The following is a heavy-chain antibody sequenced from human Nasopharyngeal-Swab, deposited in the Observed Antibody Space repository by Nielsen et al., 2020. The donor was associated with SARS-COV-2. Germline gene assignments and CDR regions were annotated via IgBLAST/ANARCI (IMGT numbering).Heavy chain of an antibody. J-gene: IGHJ6*02. CDR2: IIPIFGTA. CDR1: GGTFSSYA. V-gene: IGHV1-69*13. CDR3: ARSPAHSSSWYFGRYYYGMDV. Sequence: SVKVSCKASGGTFSSYAISWVRQAPGQGLEWMGGIIPIFGTANYAQKFQGRVTITADESTSTAYMELSSLRSEDTAVYYCARSPAHSSSWYFGRYYYGMDVWGQGTTVTSP. D-gene: IGHD6-13*01.